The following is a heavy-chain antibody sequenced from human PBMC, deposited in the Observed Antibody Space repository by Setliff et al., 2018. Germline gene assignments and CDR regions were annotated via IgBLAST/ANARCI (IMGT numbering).Heavy chain of an antibody. D-gene: IGHD5-12*01. Sequence: GGSLRLSCAASGFTFDDYAMHWVRQAPGKGLERVSLISWDGGSTYYADSVKGRFTISRDNSKNSLYLQMNSLRTEDTALYYCAKDIRDGYNYFDYWGQGTLVTSPQ. CDR3: AKDIRDGYNYFDY. V-gene: IGHV3-43D*03. CDR2: ISWDGGST. CDR1: GFTFDDYA. J-gene: IGHJ4*02.